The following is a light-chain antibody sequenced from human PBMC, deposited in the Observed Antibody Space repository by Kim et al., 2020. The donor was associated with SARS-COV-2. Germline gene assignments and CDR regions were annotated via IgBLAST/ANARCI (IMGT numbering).Light chain of an antibody. J-gene: IGKJ4*01. Sequence: VSTGERAAFSCRASRSVGSNLAWYQKKPGQAPGLLIYGASTRATGIPVRFSGSGSGTEFTLTISSLQSEDFAVYYCQQYNNWPLTFGGGAKVDIK. CDR3: QQYNNWPLT. CDR2: GAS. V-gene: IGKV3-15*01. CDR1: RSVGSN.